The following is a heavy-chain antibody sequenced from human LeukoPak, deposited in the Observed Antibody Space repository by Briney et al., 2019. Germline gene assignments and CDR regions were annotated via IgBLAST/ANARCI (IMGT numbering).Heavy chain of an antibody. D-gene: IGHD1/OR15-1a*01. CDR2: IYTSGST. V-gene: IGHV4-61*02. Sequence: SETLSLTCTVSGGSISSGSYYWRWIRQPAGKGLEWIGRIYTSGSTNYNPSLKSRVTISVDTSKNQFSLKLSSVTAADTAVYYCARDTGTTRFDYWGQGTLVTVSS. CDR3: ARDTGTTRFDY. CDR1: GGSISSGSYY. J-gene: IGHJ4*02.